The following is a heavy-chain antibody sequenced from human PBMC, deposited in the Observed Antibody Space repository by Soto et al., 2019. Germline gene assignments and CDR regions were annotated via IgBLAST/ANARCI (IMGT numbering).Heavy chain of an antibody. CDR1: GGSISSGDYY. D-gene: IGHD4-17*01. CDR2: IYYSGST. J-gene: IGHJ4*02. CDR3: ARGASVNQYGDYYFDY. V-gene: IGHV4-30-4*01. Sequence: SETLSLTCTVSGGSISSGDYYWSWIRQPPGKGLEWIGYIYYSGSTYYNPSLKSRVTISVDTSKNQFSLKLSSVTATDTAVYYCARGASVNQYGDYYFDYWGQGTLVTVSS.